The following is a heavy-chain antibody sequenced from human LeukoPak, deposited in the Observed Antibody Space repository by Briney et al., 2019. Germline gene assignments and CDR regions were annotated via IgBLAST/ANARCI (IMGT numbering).Heavy chain of an antibody. D-gene: IGHD2-2*01. J-gene: IGHJ6*03. V-gene: IGHV1-18*01. Sequence: ASVKVSCKASGYTFTSYGISWVRQAPGQGLEWMGWISAYNGNTNYAQKLQGRVTMTTDTSTSTAYMELRSLRSDDTAVYYCARGRVPAAHPEDYYYYYMDVWGKGTTVTVSS. CDR2: ISAYNGNT. CDR1: GYTFTSYG. CDR3: ARGRVPAAHPEDYYYYYMDV.